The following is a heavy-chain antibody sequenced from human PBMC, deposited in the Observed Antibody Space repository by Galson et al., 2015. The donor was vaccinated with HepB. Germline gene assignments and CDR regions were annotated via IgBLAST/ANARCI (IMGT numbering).Heavy chain of an antibody. Sequence: SETLSLTCAVYGGSFSGYCWSWIRQPPGKGLEWIGEINHSGSTNYNPSLKSRVTISVDTSKNQFSLKLSSVTAADTAVYYCARTGNHTIFGVVTQGYFDYWGQGTLVTVSS. V-gene: IGHV4-34*01. CDR3: ARTGNHTIFGVVTQGYFDY. D-gene: IGHD3-3*01. J-gene: IGHJ4*02. CDR1: GGSFSGYC. CDR2: INHSGST.